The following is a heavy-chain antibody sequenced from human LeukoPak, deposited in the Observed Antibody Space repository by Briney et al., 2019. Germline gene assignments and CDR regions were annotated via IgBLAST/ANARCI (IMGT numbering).Heavy chain of an antibody. CDR2: ISSSGSTI. CDR1: GFTFSSYE. V-gene: IGHV3-48*03. J-gene: IGHJ4*02. Sequence: GGSLGLSCAASGFTFSSYEMNWVRQAPGKGLEWVSYISSSGSTIYYADSVKGRFTISRDNAKNSLYLQMNSLRAEDTAVYYCARSGWFGELGFDYWGQGTLVTVSS. CDR3: ARSGWFGELGFDY. D-gene: IGHD3-10*01.